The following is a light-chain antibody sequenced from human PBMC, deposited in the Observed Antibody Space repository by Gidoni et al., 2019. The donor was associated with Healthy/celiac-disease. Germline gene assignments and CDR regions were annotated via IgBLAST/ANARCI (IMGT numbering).Light chain of an antibody. CDR2: DAS. Sequence: EIVLTQSPATLSLSPGERATLSCRASQSVSSDLAWYQQKPGQAPRLLIYDASNRATGIPARFSGSGSGTDFTLTISSLEPEDFAFYYCQQRSNWLYTFGQGTKLEIK. J-gene: IGKJ2*01. CDR3: QQRSNWLYT. CDR1: QSVSSD. V-gene: IGKV3-11*01.